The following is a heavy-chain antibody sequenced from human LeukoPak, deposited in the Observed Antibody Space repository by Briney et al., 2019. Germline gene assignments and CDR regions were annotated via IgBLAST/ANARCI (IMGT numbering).Heavy chain of an antibody. CDR3: ARSAVAGKNDAFDI. D-gene: IGHD6-19*01. CDR2: IYSGGST. V-gene: IGHV3-66*01. Sequence: GGSLRLSCAASEFSVGSNYMTWVRQAPGKGLEWVSLIYSGGSTYYADSVKGRFTISRDNSKNTLYLQMNSLRAEDTAVYYCARSAVAGKNDAFDIWGQGTMVTVSS. CDR1: EFSVGSNY. J-gene: IGHJ3*02.